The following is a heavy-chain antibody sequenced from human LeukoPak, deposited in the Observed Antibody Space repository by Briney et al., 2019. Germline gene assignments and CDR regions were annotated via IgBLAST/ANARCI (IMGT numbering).Heavy chain of an antibody. V-gene: IGHV1-46*01. D-gene: IGHD3-10*01. J-gene: IGHJ6*03. CDR3: ARGPRITLIRGGQWYFYMDV. Sequence: ASVKVSCKASGYTFTSYYIHWVRQAPEQGLEWTGIINPSGGSTNYAQKFQGRVTITRDTSTSTVYMELSSLRSDDTAVYYCARGPRITLIRGGQWYFYMDVWGKGTTVTVSS. CDR2: INPSGGST. CDR1: GYTFTSYY.